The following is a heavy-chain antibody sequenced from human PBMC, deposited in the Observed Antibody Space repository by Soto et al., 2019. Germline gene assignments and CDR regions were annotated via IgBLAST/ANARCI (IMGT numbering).Heavy chain of an antibody. CDR3: TADAAAEYSSPGIDY. CDR2: IKSRPAGGTT. J-gene: IGHJ4*02. V-gene: IGHV3-15*07. D-gene: IGHD2-2*01. Sequence: PGGSLRLSCAASGFTFYSAWMNWVRQAPGKGLEWVARIKSRPAGGTTDYAAPVKGRFTISRDDSKNTLYLQMNSLKTEDTAVYYCTADAAAEYSSPGIDYWGQGTLVTVSS. CDR1: GFTFYSAW.